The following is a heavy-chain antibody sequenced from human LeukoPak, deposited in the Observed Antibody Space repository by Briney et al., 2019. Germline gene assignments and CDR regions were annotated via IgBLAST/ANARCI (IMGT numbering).Heavy chain of an antibody. D-gene: IGHD2-15*01. CDR2: IKQDGSEK. Sequence: GGSLRLSCAASGFTFSSYWMSWVRQAPGRGLEWVANIKQDGSEKYYVDSVKGRFTISRDNAKNSLYLQMNSLRAEDTAVYYCARDFSGGYFDYWGQGTLVTVSS. CDR1: GFTFSSYW. CDR3: ARDFSGGYFDY. V-gene: IGHV3-7*01. J-gene: IGHJ4*02.